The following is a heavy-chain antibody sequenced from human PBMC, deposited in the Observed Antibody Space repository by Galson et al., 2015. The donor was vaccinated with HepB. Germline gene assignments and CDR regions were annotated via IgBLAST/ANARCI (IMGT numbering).Heavy chain of an antibody. CDR2: IFHTGTT. J-gene: IGHJ4*02. V-gene: IGHV4-34*12. D-gene: IGHD1-26*01. CDR3: ASLGATQSVDYDY. Sequence: ETLSLTCAVYGGSFSGYYWSWIRQPPGKGLEWIGYIFHTGTTNYNPSLKSRVTISLDTSKNQFSLNLSSVTAADTAVYYCASLGATQSVDYDYWGQGALVTVSS. CDR1: GGSFSGYY.